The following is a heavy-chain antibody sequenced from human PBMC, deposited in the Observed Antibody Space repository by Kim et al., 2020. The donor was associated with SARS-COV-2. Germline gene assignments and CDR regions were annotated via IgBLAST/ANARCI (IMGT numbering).Heavy chain of an antibody. CDR2: IRSKTYGGTT. CDR3: SRVGSCSTKSCYSDC. J-gene: IGHJ4*02. Sequence: GGSLRLSCIISGFIFGDYSMSWFRQAPGKGLEWVGFIRSKTYGGTTEYAASVKGRFSISRDDYKSIAYLQMNSLKTEDTAVYYCSRVGSCSTKSCYSDCWGQGTLVTVSS. D-gene: IGHD2-2*01. CDR1: GFIFGDYS. V-gene: IGHV3-49*03.